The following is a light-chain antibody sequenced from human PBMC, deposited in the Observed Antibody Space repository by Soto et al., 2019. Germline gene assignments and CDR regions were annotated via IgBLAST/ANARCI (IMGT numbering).Light chain of an antibody. Sequence: DIQMTQSPSTLSASVGDRVTITCLASQSISSYLAWYQQKPGKAPKLLIYKASSLESGVPSRFSGSGSGTEFTLTISSLQPDDFATYYCQQYNSYSYTFGQGTKLEIK. CDR3: QQYNSYSYT. J-gene: IGKJ2*01. CDR1: QSISSY. V-gene: IGKV1-5*03. CDR2: KAS.